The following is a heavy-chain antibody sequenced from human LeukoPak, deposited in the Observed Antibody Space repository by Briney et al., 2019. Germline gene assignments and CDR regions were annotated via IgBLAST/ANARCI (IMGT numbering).Heavy chain of an antibody. CDR2: ISGDGLHT. V-gene: IGHV3-74*01. D-gene: IGHD3-9*01. CDR3: AGGTGFIIKD. Sequence: GGSLRLSCAASGFAFNAYWMHWVRQTPGKGTDCVSVISGDGLHTNHVDSVKGRFTISRDNAKNSLYLQMNNLRVEDTAMYYCAGGTGFIIKDWGQGTLVTVSS. CDR1: GFAFNAYW. J-gene: IGHJ4*02.